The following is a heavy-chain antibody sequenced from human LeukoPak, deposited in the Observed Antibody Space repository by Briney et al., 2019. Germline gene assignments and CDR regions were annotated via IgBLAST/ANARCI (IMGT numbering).Heavy chain of an antibody. CDR1: GFTFSNYD. CDR3: AKDWRAYCGGDCYSYFDY. D-gene: IGHD2-21*02. Sequence: GGSLRLSCAASGFTFSNYDMRWVRQAPGKGLEWVAFMWSDGSNRYYADSVKGRFTISRDNSKNTLYLQMNSLRAEDTAVYYCAKDWRAYCGGDCYSYFDYWGQGTLVTVSS. V-gene: IGHV3-30*02. CDR2: MWSDGSNR. J-gene: IGHJ4*02.